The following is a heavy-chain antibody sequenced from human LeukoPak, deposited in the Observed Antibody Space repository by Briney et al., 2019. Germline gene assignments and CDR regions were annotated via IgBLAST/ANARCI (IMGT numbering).Heavy chain of an antibody. Sequence: KPSETLSLTCAVYGGSFSGYYWSWIRQPPGKGLEWIGEINHSGSTNYNPSLKSRVTISVDKSKNQFSLKLSSVTAADTAVYYCAKRDGYNPVDYWGQGTLVTVSS. CDR1: GGSFSGYY. CDR3: AKRDGYNPVDY. D-gene: IGHD5-24*01. CDR2: INHSGST. V-gene: IGHV4-34*01. J-gene: IGHJ4*02.